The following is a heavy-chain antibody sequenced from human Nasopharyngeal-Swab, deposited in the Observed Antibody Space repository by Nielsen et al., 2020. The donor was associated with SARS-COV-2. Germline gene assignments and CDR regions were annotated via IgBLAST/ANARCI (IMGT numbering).Heavy chain of an antibody. CDR3: ARHWSDPGNWFDP. J-gene: IGHJ5*02. V-gene: IGHV5-10-1*01. CDR1: GYSFTSYW. Sequence: GESLKISCKGSGYSFTSYWISWVRQMPGKGLEWMGRIDPSDSYTNYSPSFQGHVTISADKPISTAYLQWSSLKASDTAMYYCARHWSDPGNWFDPWGQGTLVTVSS. CDR2: IDPSDSYT.